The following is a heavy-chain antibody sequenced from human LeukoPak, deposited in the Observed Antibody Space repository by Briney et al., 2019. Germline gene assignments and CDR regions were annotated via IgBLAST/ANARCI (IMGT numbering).Heavy chain of an antibody. Sequence: RGSLRLSCAASGFTFSDSAMTWVRQVPGKGLEWVSLISSSGGNTYYADSVKGRFTISRDNSKNTLSLQMNSLRVEDTAIYYCAKDIQLSTWGLGTMVTVSS. CDR1: GFTFSDSA. D-gene: IGHD3-16*02. CDR3: AKDIQLST. J-gene: IGHJ3*01. V-gene: IGHV3-23*01. CDR2: ISSSGGNT.